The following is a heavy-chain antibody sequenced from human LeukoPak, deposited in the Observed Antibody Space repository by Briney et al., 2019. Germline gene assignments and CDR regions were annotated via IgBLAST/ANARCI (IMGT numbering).Heavy chain of an antibody. CDR1: GYTFTSYD. J-gene: IGHJ3*02. V-gene: IGHV1-8*03. Sequence: GASVKVSCRASGYTFTSYDINWVRQATGQGLEWMGWMNPNSGNTGYAQKFQGRVTITRNTSISTAYMELSSLRSEDTAVYYCAREYGATRIDIWGQGTMVTVSS. CDR2: MNPNSGNT. CDR3: AREYGATRIDI. D-gene: IGHD5-12*01.